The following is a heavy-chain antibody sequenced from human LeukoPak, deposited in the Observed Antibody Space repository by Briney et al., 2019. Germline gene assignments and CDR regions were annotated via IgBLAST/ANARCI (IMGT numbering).Heavy chain of an antibody. V-gene: IGHV3-30*02. CDR1: GFTFSSYG. CDR3: ARYSGSLDAFDI. J-gene: IGHJ3*02. Sequence: PGGSLRLSCAASGFTFSSYGMHWVRKAPGKGLEWVAFIRYDGSNKYYADSVKGRFTISRDNSKNTLYLQMNSLRAEDTAVHYCARYSGSLDAFDIWGQGTMVTVSS. CDR2: IRYDGSNK. D-gene: IGHD1-26*01.